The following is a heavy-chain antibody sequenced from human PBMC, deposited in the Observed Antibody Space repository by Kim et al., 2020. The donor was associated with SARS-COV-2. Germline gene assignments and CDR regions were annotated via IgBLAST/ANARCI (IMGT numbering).Heavy chain of an antibody. CDR2: ISWNSGSI. CDR3: ATKLGM. J-gene: IGHJ3*02. CDR1: GFTFDDYA. D-gene: IGHD7-27*01. Sequence: GGSLRLSCAASGFTFDDYAMHWVRQAPGKGLEWVSGISWNSGSIGYADSVKGRFTISRDNAKNSLYLQMNSLRAEDTALYYCATKLGMWGQGTMVTVSS. V-gene: IGHV3-9*01.